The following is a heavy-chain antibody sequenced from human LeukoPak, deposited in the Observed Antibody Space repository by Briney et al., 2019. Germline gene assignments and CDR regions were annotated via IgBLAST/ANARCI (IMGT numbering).Heavy chain of an antibody. J-gene: IGHJ4*02. Sequence: GSLRLSCAASGFTFSSYGMHWVRQARGKGLEWVAVISYDGSNKYYADSVKGRFTISRDNSKSTLYLQMNSLRAEDTAVYYCAKVINGQWLVPLLDYWGQGTLVTVSS. V-gene: IGHV3-30*18. D-gene: IGHD6-19*01. CDR2: ISYDGSNK. CDR1: GFTFSSYG. CDR3: AKVINGQWLVPLLDY.